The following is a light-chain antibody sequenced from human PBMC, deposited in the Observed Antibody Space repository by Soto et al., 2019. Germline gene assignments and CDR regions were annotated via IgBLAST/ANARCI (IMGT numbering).Light chain of an antibody. CDR2: DDS. J-gene: IGLJ1*01. CDR3: QVWDRTSNHYV. Sequence: SSERTQPPSVSVAPGRTVMVTCGGKNIGSKNVHWYQQKPGQAPVLVVYDDSDRPSRIPERFSGSNSGNTATLTISRVEAGDEADYHCQVWDRTSNHYVFGSGTRSPS. CDR1: NIGSKN. V-gene: IGLV3-21*02.